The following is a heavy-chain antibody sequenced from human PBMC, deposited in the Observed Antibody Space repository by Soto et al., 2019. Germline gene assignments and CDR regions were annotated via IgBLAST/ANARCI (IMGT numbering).Heavy chain of an antibody. D-gene: IGHD6-13*01. CDR1: GFTFSSYA. CDR3: AEGGNSSSWYWYY. J-gene: IGHJ4*02. Sequence: GGSLRLSCAASGFTFSSYAMSWVRQAPGKGLEWVSAISGSGGSTYYADSVKGRFTISRDNSKNTLYLQMNSLRAEDTAVYYCAEGGNSSSWYWYYWGQGTLVTVSS. CDR2: ISGSGGST. V-gene: IGHV3-23*01.